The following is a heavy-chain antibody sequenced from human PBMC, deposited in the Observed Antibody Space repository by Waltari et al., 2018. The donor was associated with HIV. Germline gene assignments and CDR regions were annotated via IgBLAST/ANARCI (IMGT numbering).Heavy chain of an antibody. Sequence: QLQLQESGPGLVKPSETLSLTCTVSGGSISRSSYFWGWIHQPPGKGLEWIGSIYYSGSTYYNPSLKSRVTISVDTPKNQFSLILSSVTAADTAVYYCARRHVDTALVRWGLDDWGQGTLVTVSS. D-gene: IGHD5-18*01. CDR2: IYYSGST. CDR3: ARRHVDTALVRWGLDD. CDR1: GGSISRSSYF. J-gene: IGHJ4*02. V-gene: IGHV4-39*01.